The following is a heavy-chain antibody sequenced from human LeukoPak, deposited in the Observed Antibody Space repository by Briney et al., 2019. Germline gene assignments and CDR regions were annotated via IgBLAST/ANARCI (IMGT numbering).Heavy chain of an antibody. CDR3: ARKAIADYDFWSGYDKLYYFDY. V-gene: IGHV4-39*01. D-gene: IGHD3-3*01. J-gene: IGHJ4*02. CDR2: IYYSGST. CDR1: GGSISSSSYY. Sequence: SETLSLTCTVSGGSISSSSYYWGWIRQPPGKGLEWVGSIYYSGSTYYNPSLKSRVTISVDTSKNQFFLKLSTVTAADTAVYYCARKAIADYDFWSGYDKLYYFDYWGQGTLVTVSS.